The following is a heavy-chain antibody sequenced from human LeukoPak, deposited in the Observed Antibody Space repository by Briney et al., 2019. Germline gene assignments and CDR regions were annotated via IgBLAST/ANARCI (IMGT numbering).Heavy chain of an antibody. CDR3: ARCGGRGGDLSYYFDY. V-gene: IGHV4-34*01. CDR2: INHSGST. D-gene: IGHD2-21*02. CDR1: GGSFSGYY. Sequence: SETLSLTCAVDGGSFSGYYWSWIRQRPGKWLEWFGEINHSGSTNYNPSLKSRVTISVDTSQSQFSLQLSSVTAADTAVYYCARCGGRGGDLSYYFDYWGQGTLVTVSS. J-gene: IGHJ4*02.